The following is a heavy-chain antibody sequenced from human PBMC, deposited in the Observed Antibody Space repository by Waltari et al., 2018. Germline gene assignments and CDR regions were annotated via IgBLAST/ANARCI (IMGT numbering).Heavy chain of an antibody. Sequence: QLQLQESGPGLVKPSETLSLTCTVSGGSIRSSSYYWGWLRQHPGKGLELIGSIYYSGSTYYNPSLKSRVTISVDTSKNQFSLKLSSVTAADTAVYYCARHEDSSSWSYYYYGMDVWGQGTTVTVSS. CDR2: IYYSGST. J-gene: IGHJ6*02. V-gene: IGHV4-39*01. CDR1: GGSIRSSSYY. CDR3: ARHEDSSSWSYYYYGMDV. D-gene: IGHD6-13*01.